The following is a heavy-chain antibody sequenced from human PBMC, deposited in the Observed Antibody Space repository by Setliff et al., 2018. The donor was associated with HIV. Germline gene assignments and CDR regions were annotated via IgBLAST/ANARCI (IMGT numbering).Heavy chain of an antibody. CDR3: ARNSFPVGVTGTGPLFDY. CDR1: GGRFRTYA. J-gene: IGHJ4*02. V-gene: IGHV1-18*01. Sequence: ASVKVSCKASGGRFRTYAISWLRQAPGQGLEWMGWISGYNGDTHSTQKFQGRATMTTDTSTNTAYMEVRSLRSDDTAVYYCARNSFPVGVTGTGPLFDYWGQGTLVTVSS. CDR2: ISGYNGDT. D-gene: IGHD6-19*01.